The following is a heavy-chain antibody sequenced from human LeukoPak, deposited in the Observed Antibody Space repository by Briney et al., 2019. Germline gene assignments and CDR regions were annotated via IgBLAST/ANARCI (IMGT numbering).Heavy chain of an antibody. D-gene: IGHD3-3*01. CDR2: INPNSGGT. J-gene: IGHJ4*02. V-gene: IGHV1-2*04. CDR1: GYTFTGYY. CDR3: ARAESDDFWSGYEGYYFDY. Sequence: GASVTVSCKASGYTFTGYYMHWVRQAPGQGLEWMGWINPNSGGTNYAQKFQGWVTMTRDTSISTAYMELSRLRSDDPAVYYCARAESDDFWSGYEGYYFDYWGQGTLVTVSS.